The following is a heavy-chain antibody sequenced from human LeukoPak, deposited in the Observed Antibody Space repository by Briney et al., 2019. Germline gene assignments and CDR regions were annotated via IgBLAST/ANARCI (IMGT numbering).Heavy chain of an antibody. CDR3: ARDSYYDSSGLFDY. Sequence: GSSVKVSCKASGGTFSSYTISWLRQAPGQGLEWMGRIIPILGIADYAQKFQGRVTITTDKSTSTAYMELSSLRSEDTAVYYCARDSYYDSSGLFDYLGQGTLVTVSS. V-gene: IGHV1-69*04. CDR2: IIPILGIA. D-gene: IGHD3-22*01. CDR1: GGTFSSYT. J-gene: IGHJ4*02.